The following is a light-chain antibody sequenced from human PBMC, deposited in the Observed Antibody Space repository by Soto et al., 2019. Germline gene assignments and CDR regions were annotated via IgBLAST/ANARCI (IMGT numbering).Light chain of an antibody. CDR1: SSDVGGYNY. CDR2: DVS. Sequence: SVLTQPASVSGSPGQSITITCTGTSSDVGGYNYVSWYQQHPGKAPKLMIYDVSNRPSGVSCRFSGSKSGNTASLTISGLQAEDEADYYCSSYTSSSLHVFGTGTKVTVL. V-gene: IGLV2-14*03. J-gene: IGLJ1*01. CDR3: SSYTSSSLHV.